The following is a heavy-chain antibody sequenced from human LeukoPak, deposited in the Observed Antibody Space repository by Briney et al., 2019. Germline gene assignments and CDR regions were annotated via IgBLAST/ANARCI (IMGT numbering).Heavy chain of an antibody. CDR2: ISYDGSNK. V-gene: IGHV3-30*04. Sequence: GGSLRLSCAASGFTFSSYAMHWVRQAPGKGLEWVAVISYDGSNKYYADSVKGRFTISRDNAQNSLYLDMSSLRAEDTAVYYCARKDFSSGSFTYWGQGTLVTVSS. CDR3: ARKDFSSGSFTY. D-gene: IGHD3-22*01. CDR1: GFTFSSYA. J-gene: IGHJ4*02.